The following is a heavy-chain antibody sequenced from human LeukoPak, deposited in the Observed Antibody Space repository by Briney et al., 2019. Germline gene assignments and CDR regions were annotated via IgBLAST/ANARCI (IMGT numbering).Heavy chain of an antibody. CDR3: ARDGRGYSGYDGFDY. CDR1: GFTFSSYE. J-gene: IGHJ4*02. Sequence: PGGSLRLSCAASGFTFSSYEMNWVRQPPGKGLEWVSYISSSGSTIYYADSVKGRFTISRDNAKNSLYLQMNSLGAEDTAVYYCARDGRGYSGYDGFDYWGQGTLVIVSS. CDR2: ISSSGSTI. V-gene: IGHV3-48*03. D-gene: IGHD5-12*01.